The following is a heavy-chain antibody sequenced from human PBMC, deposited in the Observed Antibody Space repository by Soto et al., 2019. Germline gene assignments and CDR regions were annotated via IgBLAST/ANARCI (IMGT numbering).Heavy chain of an antibody. CDR2: VYYSGIT. J-gene: IGHJ4*02. CDR1: GGSISSYY. D-gene: IGHD3-10*01. CDR3: AREVTMVRGVIVSRAGIDY. Sequence: SETLSLTCTVSGGSISSYYWSWIRQPPGKGLEWIGYVYYSGITNYNPSLKSRVTISVDTSKNHFSLKLSSVTAADTAVYYFAREVTMVRGVIVSRAGIDYWGQGTLVTVSS. V-gene: IGHV4-59*01.